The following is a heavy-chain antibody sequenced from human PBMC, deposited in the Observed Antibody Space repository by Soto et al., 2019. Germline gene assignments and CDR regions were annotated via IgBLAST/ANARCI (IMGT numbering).Heavy chain of an antibody. V-gene: IGHV3-74*01. D-gene: IGHD3-10*01. CDR1: GFTFSSYW. CDR2: INSDGSST. Sequence: PGGSLRLSCAASGFTFSSYWMHWVRQAPGKGLVWVSRINSDGSSTSYADSVKGRFTISRDNAKNTLYLQMNSLRAEDTAVYYCARAATFGELYYYYGMDVWGQGTTVTVSS. CDR3: ARAATFGELYYYYGMDV. J-gene: IGHJ6*02.